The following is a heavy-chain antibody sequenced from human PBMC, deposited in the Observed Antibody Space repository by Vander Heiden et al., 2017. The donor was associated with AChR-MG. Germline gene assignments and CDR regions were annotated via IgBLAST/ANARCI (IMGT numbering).Heavy chain of an antibody. CDR2: IIPIFGTA. V-gene: IGHV1-69*06. D-gene: IGHD3-22*01. CDR3: ARAGRYYDSSGYSVFDY. CDR1: GCPLSSYA. Sequence: QLQPVQSAAEVKTPGSSAKVSCKASGCPLSSYAISWVRQAPGQGLEWMGGIIPIFGTANYAQKFQGRVTITADKTTSTAYMELSSLRSEDTAVYYCARAGRYYDSSGYSVFDYWGQGTLVTVSS. J-gene: IGHJ4*02.